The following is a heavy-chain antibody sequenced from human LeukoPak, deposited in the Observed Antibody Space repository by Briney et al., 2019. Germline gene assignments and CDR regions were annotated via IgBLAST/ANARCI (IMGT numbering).Heavy chain of an antibody. V-gene: IGHV3-23*01. D-gene: IGHD1-26*01. J-gene: IGHJ4*02. CDR3: DGDSGSYYLGH. CDR1: GFTFSSYA. Sequence: GGSLRLSCAASGFTFSSYAMSWVRQAPGKGLEWVSGISGSGGSTFYADSVKGRFTISRDNSKNTLYLQMNSLRAEDTAVYYCDGDSGSYYLGHWGQGTLVTVSS. CDR2: ISGSGGST.